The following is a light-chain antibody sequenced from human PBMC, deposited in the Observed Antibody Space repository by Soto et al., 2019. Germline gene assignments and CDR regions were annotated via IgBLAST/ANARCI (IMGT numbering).Light chain of an antibody. CDR3: QQYGSSPLT. CDR2: GAS. Sequence: VVTRSQGTLSLSPGERATLSCRASQSVSSSYLAWYQQKPGQAPRLLIYGASSRATGIPDRFSGSGSGTDFTLTISRLEPEDFAVYYCQQYGSSPLTFGGGTK. J-gene: IGKJ4*01. V-gene: IGKV3-20*01. CDR1: QSVSSSY.